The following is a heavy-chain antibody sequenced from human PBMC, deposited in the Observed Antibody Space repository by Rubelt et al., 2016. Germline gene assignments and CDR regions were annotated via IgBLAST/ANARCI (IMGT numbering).Heavy chain of an antibody. Sequence: QLQLQESGPGLVKPSETLSLTCTVSGGSISSSSYYWGWIRQTPGKGLEWIGGIYHCGRTYYNPSLKRRVTRSVDTSKNQFSLKLSSVTAADTAVYYCARDHSSGWYLEGFFDYWGQGTLVTVSS. D-gene: IGHD6-19*01. J-gene: IGHJ4*02. CDR3: ARDHSSGWYLEGFFDY. V-gene: IGHV4-39*07. CDR1: GGSISSSSYY. CDR2: IYHCGRT.